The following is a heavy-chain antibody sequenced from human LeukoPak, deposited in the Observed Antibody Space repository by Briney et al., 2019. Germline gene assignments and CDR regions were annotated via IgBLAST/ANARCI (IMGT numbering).Heavy chain of an antibody. J-gene: IGHJ6*03. CDR3: ARAGSSPYYYYMDV. CDR1: GGSISSYY. D-gene: IGHD1-26*01. CDR2: IYYSGST. V-gene: IGHV4-59*01. Sequence: SETLSLTCTVSGGSISSYYWSWIRQPPGKGLEWIGYIYYSGSTNYNPSLKSRVTISVDTSKNQFSLRLSSVTAADTAVYYCARAGSSPYYYYMDVWGKGTTVTISS.